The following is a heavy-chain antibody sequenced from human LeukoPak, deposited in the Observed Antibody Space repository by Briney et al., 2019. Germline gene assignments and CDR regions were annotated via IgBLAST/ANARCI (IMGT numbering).Heavy chain of an antibody. V-gene: IGHV4-59*01. Sequence: SETLSLTCTASGGSISSFYWSWIRQPPGKGLEWIGYIYYKGNTNYNPSLTSRVTISVDTSKNQFSLKLSSLTAADTAVYYCARSYSSGSYYSPFDPWGQGTLVTVSS. CDR2: IYYKGNT. CDR3: ARSYSSGSYYSPFDP. D-gene: IGHD3-10*01. CDR1: GGSISSFY. J-gene: IGHJ5*02.